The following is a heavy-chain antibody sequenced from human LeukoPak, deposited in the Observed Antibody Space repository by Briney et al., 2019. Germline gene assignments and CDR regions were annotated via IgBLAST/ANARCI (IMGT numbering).Heavy chain of an antibody. CDR3: ARVRDGYNFGRPYYYYYMDV. D-gene: IGHD5-24*01. V-gene: IGHV7-4-1*02. Sequence: ASVKVSCKASGYTFTSYAMNWVRQAPGQGLEWMGRINTNTGNPTYAQGFTGRFVFSLDTSVSTAYLQISSLKAEDTAVYYCARVRDGYNFGRPYYYYYMDVWGKGTTVTVSS. CDR2: INTNTGNP. J-gene: IGHJ6*03. CDR1: GYTFTSYA.